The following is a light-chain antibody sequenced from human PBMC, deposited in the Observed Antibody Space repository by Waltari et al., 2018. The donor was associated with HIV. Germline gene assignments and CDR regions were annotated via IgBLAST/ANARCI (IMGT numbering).Light chain of an antibody. CDR3: AAWDDSLSGVL. CDR1: SSNIGGTY. Sequence: QSVLTQPPSASGAPGQRVTISCSGSSSNIGGTYVYWYQHLPASAPNLLISRNKNLPAGVPDRICVAKSGTSASLAISGLRSEDEADYYWAAWDDSLSGVLFGGGTKLTVL. J-gene: IGLJ3*02. CDR2: RNK. V-gene: IGLV1-47*01.